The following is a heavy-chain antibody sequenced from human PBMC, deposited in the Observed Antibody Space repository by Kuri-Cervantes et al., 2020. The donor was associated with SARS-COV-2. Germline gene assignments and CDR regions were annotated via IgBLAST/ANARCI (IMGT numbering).Heavy chain of an antibody. J-gene: IGHJ4*02. Sequence: GGSLRLSCAASGFTFSSFAIHWVRQAPGKGLEWVAIISYDGNNTYYADSVKGRFTIYRDNSRNTLYLQMNSLRTEDTAIYYCARDRVGVHDCWGQGTLVTVSS. V-gene: IGHV3-30-3*01. CDR1: GFTFSSFA. CDR2: ISYDGNNT. CDR3: ARDRVGVHDC. D-gene: IGHD2-21*01.